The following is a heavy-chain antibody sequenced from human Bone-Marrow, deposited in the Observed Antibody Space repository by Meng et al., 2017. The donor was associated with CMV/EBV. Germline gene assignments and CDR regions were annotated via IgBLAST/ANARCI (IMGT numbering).Heavy chain of an antibody. CDR1: GFTFSSYS. J-gene: IGHJ6*02. CDR3: ARDFDPLGMDV. Sequence: GESLKISCAASGFTFSSYSMNWVRQAPGKGLEWVSSISSSSSYIYYADSVKGRFTISRDNAKNSLYLQMNSLRAEDTAVYYCARDFDPLGMDVWGQGTTVTFSS. CDR2: ISSSSSYI. V-gene: IGHV3-21*01.